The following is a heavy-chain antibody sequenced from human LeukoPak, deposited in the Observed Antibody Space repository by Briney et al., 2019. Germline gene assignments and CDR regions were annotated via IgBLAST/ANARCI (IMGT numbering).Heavy chain of an antibody. J-gene: IGHJ6*03. CDR2: INAYNGNT. CDR3: ARGEDCSSTSCYSFYYYMDV. Sequence: ASVKVSCKASGYTFTSYGISWVRQAPGQGLEWMGWINAYNGNTNYAQKLQGRVTMTTDTSTSTAYMELRNLRSDDTAVYYCARGEDCSSTSCYSFYYYMDVWGKGTTVTVSS. CDR1: GYTFTSYG. V-gene: IGHV1-18*01. D-gene: IGHD2-2*02.